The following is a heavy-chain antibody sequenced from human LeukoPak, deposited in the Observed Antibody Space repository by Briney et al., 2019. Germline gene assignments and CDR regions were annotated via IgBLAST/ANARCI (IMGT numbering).Heavy chain of an antibody. J-gene: IGHJ4*02. D-gene: IGHD3-10*01. CDR3: AKDRVMVRGVIITPFDY. Sequence: GGSLRLSCAASGFTFSSYAMSWVRQAPGKGLEWVSAISGSGSSTYYADSVKGRFTISRDNSKNTLYLQMNSLRAEDTAVYYCAKDRVMVRGVIITPFDYWGQGTLVTVSS. CDR2: ISGSGSST. V-gene: IGHV3-23*01. CDR1: GFTFSSYA.